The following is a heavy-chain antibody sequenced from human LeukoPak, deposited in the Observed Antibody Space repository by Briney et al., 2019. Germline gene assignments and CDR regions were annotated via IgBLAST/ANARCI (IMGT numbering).Heavy chain of an antibody. V-gene: IGHV4-39*07. CDR1: GGSISSSSYY. CDR2: IYYSGST. CDR3: ARELAVAGTD. Sequence: PSETLSLTCTVSGGSISSSSYYWGGIRQPPGKGLEWIGSIYYSGSTYYNPSLKSRVTISVDTSKNQFSLKLSSVTAADTAVYYCARELAVAGTDWGQGTLVTVSS. D-gene: IGHD6-19*01. J-gene: IGHJ4*02.